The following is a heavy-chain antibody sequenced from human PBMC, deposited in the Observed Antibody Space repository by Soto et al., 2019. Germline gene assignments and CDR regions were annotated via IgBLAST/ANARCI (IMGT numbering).Heavy chain of an antibody. J-gene: IGHJ4*02. V-gene: IGHV1-2*02. D-gene: IGHD1-7*01. CDR3: ARFINWNYFFDY. CDR1: GYTFTGYY. CDR2: INPNSGGT. Sequence: EASVKVSCKASGYTFTGYYMHWVRQAPGQGLEWMGWINPNSGGTNYAQKFQGRVTMTRDTSISTAYMELSRLRSDDTAVYYCARFINWNYFFDYWGQGTLVTVSS.